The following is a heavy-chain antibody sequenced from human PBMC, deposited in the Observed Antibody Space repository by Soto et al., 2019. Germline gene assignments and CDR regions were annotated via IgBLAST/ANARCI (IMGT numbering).Heavy chain of an antibody. Sequence: PSETLSLTCTVSGGSISSYYWSWIRQPPGKGLEWIGYVYYSGSTYYNPSLQSRVTMSVDTSKNQFSLKLSSVTAADTAVFYCARGIQHYYDSSAYYYDYWGQGTLVTVSS. CDR2: VYYSGST. J-gene: IGHJ4*02. D-gene: IGHD3-22*01. CDR1: GGSISSYY. V-gene: IGHV4-59*06. CDR3: ARGIQHYYDSSAYYYDY.